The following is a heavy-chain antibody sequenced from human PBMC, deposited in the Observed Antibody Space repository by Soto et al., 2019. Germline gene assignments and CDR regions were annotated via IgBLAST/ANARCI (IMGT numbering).Heavy chain of an antibody. CDR2: IDPSDSYT. V-gene: IGHV5-10-1*01. J-gene: IGHJ6*02. Sequence: PGESLKISCKCSGYSFTSYWISCVGHMPGKGLEWMGRIDPSDSYTNYSPSFQGHVTISADKSISTAYLQWSSLKASDTAMYYCARAHVDTNYYYYGMDVWGQGTTVTVSS. CDR1: GYSFTSYW. CDR3: ARAHVDTNYYYYGMDV. D-gene: IGHD5-18*01.